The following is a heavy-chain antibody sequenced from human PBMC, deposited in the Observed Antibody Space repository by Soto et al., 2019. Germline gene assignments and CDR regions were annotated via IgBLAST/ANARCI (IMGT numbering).Heavy chain of an antibody. J-gene: IGHJ4*02. CDR1: GFTFSSYV. CDR2: ISTSGGST. D-gene: IGHD3-10*02. V-gene: IGHV3-23*01. CDR3: VQDPRPQFDYLLGSVY. Sequence: GGSLRLSCAASGFTFSSYVMSWLRQAPGKGLDWVSTISTSGGSTFYGDSVKGRFTISRDNSKNTMYLQMNSLRTEDTAVYYCVQDPRPQFDYLLGSVYWGQGALVTVSS.